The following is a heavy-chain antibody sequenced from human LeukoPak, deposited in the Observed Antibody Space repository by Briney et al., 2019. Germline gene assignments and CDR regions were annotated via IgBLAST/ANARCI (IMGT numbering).Heavy chain of an antibody. Sequence: VASVKVSCKASGGTFSSYAISWVRQAPGQGLEWMGGIIPIFGTANYAQKFQGRVTITADESTSTAYMELSSLRSEDTAVYYCAQATGNSGIRPVDYWGQGTLVTVSS. CDR3: AQATGNSGIRPVDY. J-gene: IGHJ4*02. CDR2: IIPIFGTA. D-gene: IGHD4-23*01. V-gene: IGHV1-69*13. CDR1: GGTFSSYA.